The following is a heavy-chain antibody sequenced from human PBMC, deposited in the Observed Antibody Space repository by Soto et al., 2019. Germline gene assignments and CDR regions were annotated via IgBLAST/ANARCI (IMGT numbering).Heavy chain of an antibody. CDR1: GLTVSSNY. J-gene: IGHJ4*02. Sequence: EVQLVESGGGLVQPGGSLRLSCAASGLTVSSNYMSWVRQAPGKGLEWLSVIYSDGTTYYGDSVKGRFTISRDNSKNTLYLQMTSLRAEDTAVSYCASAAGLYWGQGTMVSVSS. CDR2: IYSDGTT. CDR3: ASAAGLY. V-gene: IGHV3-66*01. D-gene: IGHD2-15*01.